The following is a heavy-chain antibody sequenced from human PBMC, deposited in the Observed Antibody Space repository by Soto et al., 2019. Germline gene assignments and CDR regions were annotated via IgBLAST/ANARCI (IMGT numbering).Heavy chain of an antibody. CDR1: GYNFTRYG. Sequence: QGHLVQAGAEVKKPGTSVKVSCKASGYNFTRYGISWVRQAPGQGLEWMGWISGYNGDTNYRQKLQGRVTMTKDKSTSNAYMELRSLTSDDTAVYYCAKNGQPPYYYYGLDVWGQGTTVTVSS. CDR3: AKNGQPPYYYYGLDV. J-gene: IGHJ6*02. V-gene: IGHV1-18*01. CDR2: ISGYNGDT. D-gene: IGHD2-8*01.